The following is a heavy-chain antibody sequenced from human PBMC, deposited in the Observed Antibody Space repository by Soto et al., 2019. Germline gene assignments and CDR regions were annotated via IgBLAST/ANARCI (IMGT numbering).Heavy chain of an antibody. CDR1: GGSISSGDYY. CDR2: IYYSGST. J-gene: IGHJ4*02. CDR3: ARDLGTGFYYGGGSCYFGYFDY. Sequence: SETLSLTCTVSGGSISSGDYYWSWIRQPPGKGLEWIGYIYYSGSTYYNPSLKSRVTISVDTSKNQFSLKLSSVTAADTAVYYCARDLGTGFYYGGGSCYFGYFDYWGQGTLVTVSS. V-gene: IGHV4-30-4*01. D-gene: IGHD2-15*01.